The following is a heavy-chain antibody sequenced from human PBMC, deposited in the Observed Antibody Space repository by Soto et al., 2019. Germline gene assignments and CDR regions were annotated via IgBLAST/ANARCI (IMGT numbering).Heavy chain of an antibody. CDR3: AKEWTPRRAFDY. CDR2: ISGSGSKT. Sequence: GWSLRLSCGASGFKFSSYAMSLVRQAPGKGLEWVAGISGSGSKTYYADSVKGRFTFSRDNSKNMLYLEMNSLRVEDTAVYYCAKEWTPRRAFDYWGQGTKVTVS. V-gene: IGHV3-23*01. D-gene: IGHD5-12*01. CDR1: GFKFSSYA. J-gene: IGHJ4*02.